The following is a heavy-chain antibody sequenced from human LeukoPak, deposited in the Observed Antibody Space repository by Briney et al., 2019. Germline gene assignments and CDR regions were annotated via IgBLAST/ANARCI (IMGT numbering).Heavy chain of an antibody. Sequence: GGSLRLSCTASGFSFSTYGMSWVRQAPGKGLEWVSAISGSGGTTYYADSVKGRFTISRDNSKNTLYLQMNSLRAEDTAVYYCAKGSVRYYYYMDVWGKGTTVTISS. CDR1: GFSFSTYG. J-gene: IGHJ6*03. CDR2: ISGSGGTT. CDR3: AKGSVRYYYYMDV. V-gene: IGHV3-23*01. D-gene: IGHD3-10*01.